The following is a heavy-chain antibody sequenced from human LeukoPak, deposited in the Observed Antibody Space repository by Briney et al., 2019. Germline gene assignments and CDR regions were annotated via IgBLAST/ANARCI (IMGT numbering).Heavy chain of an antibody. D-gene: IGHD4-11*01. J-gene: IGHJ4*01. CDR2: IWSDGTNR. CDR3: ARDAQRGFDYSNSLKY. V-gene: IGHV3-33*01. CDR1: GFIFSHHG. Sequence: AGGSLRLSCAASGFIFSHHGMHWVRQAPGKGLEWVAVIWSDGTNRFYVDSVKGRFTISRDNSQSTVFLQMNSLRVNDTAIYHCARDAQRGFDYSNSLKYWGHGTLVTVSS.